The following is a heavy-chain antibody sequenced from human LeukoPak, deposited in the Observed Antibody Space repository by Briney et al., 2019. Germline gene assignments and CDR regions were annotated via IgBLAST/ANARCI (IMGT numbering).Heavy chain of an antibody. J-gene: IGHJ5*02. CDR3: ARRPLKYQLLRSWFDP. V-gene: IGHV4-59*08. CDR1: GGSISSYY. D-gene: IGHD2-2*01. CDR2: IYYSGST. Sequence: SETLSLTCTVSGGSISSYYWSWIRQPPGKGLEWIGYIYYSGSTNYNPSLKSRVTISVDTSKNQFSLKLSSVTAADTAVYYCARRPLKYQLLRSWFDPWGQGTLVTVSS.